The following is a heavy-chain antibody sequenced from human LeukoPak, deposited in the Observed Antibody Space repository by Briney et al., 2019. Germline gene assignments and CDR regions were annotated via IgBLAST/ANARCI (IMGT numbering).Heavy chain of an antibody. CDR2: TRNKANSYTT. CDR3: ARGGSGDYYYYGMDV. Sequence: GGSLRLSCAASGFTFSDHYMAWVRQAPGKGLEWVGRTRNKANSYTTEYAASVKGRFTISRDDSKNSLYLQMNSLKTEDTAVYYCARGGSGDYYYYGMDVWGQGTTVTVSS. D-gene: IGHD1-1*01. CDR1: GFTFSDHY. J-gene: IGHJ6*02. V-gene: IGHV3-72*01.